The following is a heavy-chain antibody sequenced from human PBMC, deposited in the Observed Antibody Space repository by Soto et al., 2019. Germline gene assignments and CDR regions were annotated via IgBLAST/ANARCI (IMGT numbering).Heavy chain of an antibody. J-gene: IGHJ4*01. V-gene: IGHV4-59*08. CDR1: GESITGLY. Sequence: LVPLSVTCSVWGESITGLYGGRIRQQPGDGLEWIGHIHYTGSTKQNPSLKSRVTISLDTSENQFSLKLTSVTAADTAVYFCARRPPCSLSTCAFVFSGQGLLVTVS. CDR2: IHYTGST. CDR3: ARRPPCSLSTCAFVF. D-gene: IGHD3-3*02.